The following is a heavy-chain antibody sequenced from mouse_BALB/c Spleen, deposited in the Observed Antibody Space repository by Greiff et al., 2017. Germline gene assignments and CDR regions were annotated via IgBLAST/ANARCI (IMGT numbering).Heavy chain of an antibody. CDR2: INPSTGYT. J-gene: IGHJ3*01. CDR1: GYTFTSYW. D-gene: IGHD2-4*01. Sequence: VQLQQSGAELAKPGASVKMSCKASGYTFTSYWMHWVKQRPGQGLEWIGYINPSTGYTEYNQKFKDKATLTADKSSSTAYMQLSSLTSEDSAVYYCARPYDYDEAWFAYWGQGTLVTVSA. V-gene: IGHV1-7*01. CDR3: ARPYDYDEAWFAY.